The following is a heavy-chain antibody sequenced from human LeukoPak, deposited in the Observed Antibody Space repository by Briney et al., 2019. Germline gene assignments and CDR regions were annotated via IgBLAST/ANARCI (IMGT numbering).Heavy chain of an antibody. Sequence: GGYLRLSCAASGFTFSYYWMRWVRQAPGKGLEWVATIKPDGSEKYYVDSVRGRFTISRDNAKDSLYLQMNSLRAEDSAVYYCARVHSNANDYRGQGTLVTVSS. CDR1: GFTFSYYW. V-gene: IGHV3-7*04. CDR2: IKPDGSEK. CDR3: ARVHSNANDY. J-gene: IGHJ4*02. D-gene: IGHD4-11*01.